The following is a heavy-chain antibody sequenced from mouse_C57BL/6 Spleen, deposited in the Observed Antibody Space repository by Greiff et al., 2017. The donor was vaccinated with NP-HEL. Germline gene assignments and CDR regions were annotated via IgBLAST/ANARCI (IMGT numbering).Heavy chain of an antibody. CDR2: IYPGSGST. Sequence: QVQLQQPGAELVKPGASVKMSCKASGYTFTSYWITWVKQRPGQGLEWIGDIYPGSGSTNYNEKFKSKATLTVDTSSSTAYMQLSSLTSEDSAVYYCARRWYYGNYGTFDYWGQGTTLTVSS. CDR1: GYTFTSYW. D-gene: IGHD2-1*01. CDR3: ARRWYYGNYGTFDY. V-gene: IGHV1-55*01. J-gene: IGHJ2*01.